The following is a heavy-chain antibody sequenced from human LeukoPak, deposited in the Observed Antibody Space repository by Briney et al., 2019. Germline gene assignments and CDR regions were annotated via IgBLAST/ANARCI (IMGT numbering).Heavy chain of an antibody. CDR3: ARTGSGGDLDI. Sequence: GGSLRLSCAASTFTFSNHWLHWVRQAPGKGLVWVSRINGDGTSTIYADSVKGRFTISRENAKSTVYVQMNSLRAEDTAVYYCARTGSGGDLDIWGQGTMVTVSS. CDR2: INGDGTST. D-gene: IGHD2-15*01. J-gene: IGHJ3*02. CDR1: TFTFSNHW. V-gene: IGHV3-74*01.